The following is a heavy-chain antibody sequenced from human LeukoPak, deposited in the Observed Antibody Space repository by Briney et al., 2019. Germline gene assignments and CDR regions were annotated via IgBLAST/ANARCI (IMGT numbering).Heavy chain of an antibody. CDR3: ARDGSGWGYY. J-gene: IGHJ4*02. V-gene: IGHV3-7*01. D-gene: IGHD6-19*01. CDR1: GFTFSSYW. Sequence: GGSLRLSCAASGFTFSSYWMTWVRQAPGKGLEWVANIKQDGSEEFYVDSVKGRFTISRDNAKNSLYLQMNSLRVEDTAVYYCARDGSGWGYYWGQGTLVTVSS. CDR2: IKQDGSEE.